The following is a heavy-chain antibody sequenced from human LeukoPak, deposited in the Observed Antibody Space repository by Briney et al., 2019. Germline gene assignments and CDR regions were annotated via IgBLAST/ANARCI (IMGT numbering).Heavy chain of an antibody. CDR1: GGSISSYQ. CDR2: IYYSGSA. CDR3: ARVGVDYSGNIIKYFFDY. J-gene: IGHJ4*02. D-gene: IGHD4-23*01. Sequence: SETLSLTCTVSGGSISSYQWSWIRQPPGKGLEWIGNIYYSGSANYNPSLKSRVIISVDTSKNQFSLKLSPVTAADTALYYCARVGVDYSGNIIKYFFDYWGQGALVTVSS. V-gene: IGHV4-59*01.